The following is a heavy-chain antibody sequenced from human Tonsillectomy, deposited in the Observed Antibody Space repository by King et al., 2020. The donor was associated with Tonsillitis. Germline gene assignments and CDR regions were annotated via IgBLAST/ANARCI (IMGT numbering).Heavy chain of an antibody. D-gene: IGHD2-15*01. J-gene: IGHJ4*02. CDR3: AREYFFCRGATNSPLPY. Sequence: VQLVESGGGVVQPGTSLRLSCTTSGFTFGDYGMHWVRQAPGKGLDWVAIIWFDGSKEFYADSVKGRFTVSRDNSKNTLYLQMSSLRADDTALYYCAREYFFCRGATNSPLPYWGQGTLVTVSS. CDR2: IWFDGSKE. CDR1: GFTFGDYG. V-gene: IGHV3-33*01.